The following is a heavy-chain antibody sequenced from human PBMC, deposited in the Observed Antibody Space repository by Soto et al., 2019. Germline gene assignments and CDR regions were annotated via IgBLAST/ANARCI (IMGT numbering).Heavy chain of an antibody. V-gene: IGHV1-69*01. CDR3: ARAAPSRSLSGVGDY. Sequence: QVQLVQSGAEVKKPGSSVKVSCKASGGTFSSYAISWVRQAPGQGLEWMGGIIPIFGTANYAQKFQGRVTSTADESTSTAHMELRSLRSEDTAVYYCARAAPSRSLSGVGDYWGQGTLVTVSS. CDR1: GGTFSSYA. CDR2: IIPIFGTA. D-gene: IGHD3-16*02. J-gene: IGHJ4*02.